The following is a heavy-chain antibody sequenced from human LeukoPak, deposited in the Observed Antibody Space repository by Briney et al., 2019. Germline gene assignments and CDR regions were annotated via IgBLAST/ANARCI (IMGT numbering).Heavy chain of an antibody. V-gene: IGHV1-18*01. Sequence: ASVKVSCKASGYTFTSYGISWVRQAPGQGLEWMGWISAYNGNTNYAQKLQGRVTMTTDTSTSTACMELRSLRSDDTAVYYCARDLVKQVTARVGAHYYYYYGMDVWGQGTTVTVSS. CDR2: ISAYNGNT. D-gene: IGHD1-26*01. J-gene: IGHJ6*02. CDR3: ARDLVKQVTARVGAHYYYYYGMDV. CDR1: GYTFTSYG.